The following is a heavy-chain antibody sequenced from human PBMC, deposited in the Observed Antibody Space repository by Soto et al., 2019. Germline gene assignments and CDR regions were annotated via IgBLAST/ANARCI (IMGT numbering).Heavy chain of an antibody. CDR3: AGGTDYRWVL. V-gene: IGHV4-4*02. CDR2: IHHSGST. J-gene: IGHJ6*02. CDR1: DCFITNTDYW. D-gene: IGHD4-4*01. Sequence: SDTLSLTCVVSDCFITNTDYWWSWVRQPPGKGLEWIGEIHHSGSTNYNPSLRSRVTMSVDTSKNQFSLNLNSLTAADAAVYYCAGGTDYRWVLWGQGTTVTVSS.